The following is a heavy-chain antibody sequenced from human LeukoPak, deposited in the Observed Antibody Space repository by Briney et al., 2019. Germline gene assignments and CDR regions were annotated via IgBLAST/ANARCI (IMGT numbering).Heavy chain of an antibody. CDR2: ISGSGGST. D-gene: IGHD3-3*01. CDR3: AKMIDFWSGYPDY. V-gene: IGHV3-23*01. Sequence: GGSLRLSCAASGFTFSIYAMSWVRQAPGKGLESVSAISGSGGSTYYADSVKGRFTISRDNSKNTLYLQMNSLRAEDTAVYYCAKMIDFWSGYPDYWGQGTLVTVSS. J-gene: IGHJ4*02. CDR1: GFTFSIYA.